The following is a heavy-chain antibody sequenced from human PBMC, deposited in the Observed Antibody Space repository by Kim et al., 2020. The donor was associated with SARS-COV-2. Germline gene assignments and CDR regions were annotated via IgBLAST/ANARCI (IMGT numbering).Heavy chain of an antibody. J-gene: IGHJ6*02. V-gene: IGHV4-34*01. CDR1: GGSFSGYY. CDR2: INHSGST. CDR3: ARGGDYYGSGSYYNGYYYYGMDV. D-gene: IGHD3-10*01. Sequence: SETLSLTCAVYGGSFSGYYWSWIRQPPGKGLEWIGEINHSGSTNYNPSLKSRVTISVDTSKNQFSLKLSSVTAADTAVYYCARGGDYYGSGSYYNGYYYYGMDVWGQGTTVTVSS.